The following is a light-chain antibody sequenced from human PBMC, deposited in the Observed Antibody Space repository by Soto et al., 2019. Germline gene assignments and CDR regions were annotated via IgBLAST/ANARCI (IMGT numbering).Light chain of an antibody. J-gene: IGLJ2*01. V-gene: IGLV2-14*01. CDR3: SSYTSSSTVV. CDR1: SSDVGGYNY. CDR2: EVS. Sequence: QSVLTQPASVSGSPGQSTTLSCTGTSSDVGGYNYVSWYQQHPGKAPKLMIYEVSNRPSGVSNRFSGSKSGNTASLTISGLQAEDEADYYCSSYTSSSTVVFGGGTKLTVL.